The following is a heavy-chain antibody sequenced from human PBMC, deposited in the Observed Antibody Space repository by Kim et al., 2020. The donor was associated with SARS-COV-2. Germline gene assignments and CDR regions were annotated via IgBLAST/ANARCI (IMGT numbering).Heavy chain of an antibody. J-gene: IGHJ4*02. CDR3: ARSMFDYSWGTSLKKDDS. CDR2: ISPFKTNG. V-gene: IGHV1-18*01. Sequence: ASVKVSCKTSGYPFSSFAITWVRQAAGQGLEWVGWISPFKTNGTDTQKIQGRLTMSTDISTSTAYMELRSLRSDDTAVYYCARSMFDYSWGTSLKKDDSWGQGTQLSVAS. D-gene: IGHD3-16*01. CDR1: GYPFSSFA.